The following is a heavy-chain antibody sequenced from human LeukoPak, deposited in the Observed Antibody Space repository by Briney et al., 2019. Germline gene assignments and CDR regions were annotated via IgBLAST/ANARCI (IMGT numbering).Heavy chain of an antibody. J-gene: IGHJ5*02. CDR1: GASISSYY. D-gene: IGHD3-22*01. CDR3: ASDYDSSAYYYL. V-gene: IGHV4-59*01. CDR2: IYYSGST. Sequence: PSETLSLTCTVSGASISSYYWSWIRQPPGKGLEWIGYIYYSGSTNYNPSLKSRVTISVDTYKNQFSLKLSSVTAADTAVYYCASDYDSSAYYYLWGQGALVTVSS.